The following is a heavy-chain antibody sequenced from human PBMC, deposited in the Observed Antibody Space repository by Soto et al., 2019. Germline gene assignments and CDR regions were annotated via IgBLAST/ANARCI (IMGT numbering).Heavy chain of an antibody. J-gene: IGHJ4*02. CDR1: GYSFTSYW. CDR2: IYPGDSDT. Sequence: GESLKISCKGSGYSFTSYWIGWVRQMPGKGLGWMGIIYPGDSDTRYRPSFQGQVTISADKSITTAYLQWSSLKDSETAMYYCARIRYYYDSSGYPCSFDYWGQGTLVTVSS. V-gene: IGHV5-51*01. D-gene: IGHD3-22*01. CDR3: ARIRYYYDSSGYPCSFDY.